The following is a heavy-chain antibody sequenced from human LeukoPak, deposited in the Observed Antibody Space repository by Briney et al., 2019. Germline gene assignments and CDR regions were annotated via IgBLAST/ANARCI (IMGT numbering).Heavy chain of an antibody. CDR3: ARGDILTGYSFYAFDI. V-gene: IGHV3-53*05. CDR1: GFTVSSNS. Sequence: GGSLRLSCTVSGFTVSSNSMSWVRQAPGKGLEWVSFIYSDNTHYSDSVKGRFTISRDNSKNTLYLQMSSLRSEDTAVYYCARGDILTGYSFYAFDIWGQGTMVTVSS. CDR2: IYSDNT. J-gene: IGHJ3*02. D-gene: IGHD3-9*01.